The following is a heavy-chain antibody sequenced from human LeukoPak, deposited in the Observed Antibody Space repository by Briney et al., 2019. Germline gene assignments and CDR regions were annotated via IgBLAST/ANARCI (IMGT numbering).Heavy chain of an antibody. CDR1: GYTFTSYG. D-gene: IGHD2-2*01. CDR2: TSAYNGNT. J-gene: IGHJ6*02. V-gene: IGHV1-18*01. Sequence: GASVKVSCKASGYTFTSYGISWVRQAPGQGLEWMGWTSAYNGNTNYAQKLQGRVTMTTDTSTSTAYMELRSLRSDDTAVYYCAREYCSSTSCYTVRPYYYYGMDVWGQGTTVTVSS. CDR3: AREYCSSTSCYTVRPYYYYGMDV.